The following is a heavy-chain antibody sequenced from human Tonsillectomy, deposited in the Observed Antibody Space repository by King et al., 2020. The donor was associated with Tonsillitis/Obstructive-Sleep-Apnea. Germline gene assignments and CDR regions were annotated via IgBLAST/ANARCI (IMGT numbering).Heavy chain of an antibody. CDR3: ARDLGGLGAFDI. J-gene: IGHJ3*02. V-gene: IGHV4-59*01. CDR1: GGSISSYY. Sequence: VQLQESGPGLVKPSETLSLTCTVSGGSISSYYWSWIRQPPGKGLEWIGYIYYSGSTNYNPSLKSRVTISVDTSKNQFSLKLSSVTAADPAVYYCARDLGGLGAFDIWGQGTMVTVSS. CDR2: IYYSGST. D-gene: IGHD3/OR15-3a*01.